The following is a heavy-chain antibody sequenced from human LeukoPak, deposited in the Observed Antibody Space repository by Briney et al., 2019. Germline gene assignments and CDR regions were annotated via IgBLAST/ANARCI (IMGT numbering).Heavy chain of an antibody. J-gene: IGHJ4*02. Sequence: SVKVSCKASGGTFSSYAISWVRQAPGQGLEWMGGIIPIFGTANYAQKFQGRVTMTEDTSTDTAYMELSSLRSEDTAVYYCATGGVNYYDSSGYYPLDYWGQGTLVTVSS. V-gene: IGHV1-69*06. CDR3: ATGGVNYYDSSGYYPLDY. D-gene: IGHD3-22*01. CDR1: GGTFSSYA. CDR2: IIPIFGTA.